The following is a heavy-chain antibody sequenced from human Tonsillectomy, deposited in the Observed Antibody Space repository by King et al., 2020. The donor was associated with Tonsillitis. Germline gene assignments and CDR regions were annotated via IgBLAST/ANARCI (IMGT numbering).Heavy chain of an antibody. CDR1: GFTFSTYA. Sequence: VQLVESGGGVIQPGRSLRLSCAASGFTFSTYAMHWVRQAPGRGLEWVAFISYDGSNKYYADSVKGRFTISRDNSKNTLYLQMNSLRAEDTAVYYCARDPYRSGWPQYAMDVWGPGTTVTVSS. V-gene: IGHV3-30*04. CDR3: ARDPYRSGWPQYAMDV. D-gene: IGHD6-19*01. J-gene: IGHJ6*02. CDR2: ISYDGSNK.